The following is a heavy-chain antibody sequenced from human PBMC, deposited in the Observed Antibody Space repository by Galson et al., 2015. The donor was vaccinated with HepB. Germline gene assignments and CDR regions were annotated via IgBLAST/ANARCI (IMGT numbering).Heavy chain of an antibody. V-gene: IGHV3-33*01. J-gene: IGHJ4*02. Sequence: SLRLSCAASGFTVRNHGMHWVRQAAGKGLEWLAGIAYDGRYEQYGDSAKGRFTISRDTSKNTVHLQMYSLRAEDTGVSYCVREQGYGGYRTSDYWGQGTPVTVSS. CDR2: IAYDGRYE. CDR1: GFTVRNHG. CDR3: VREQGYGGYRTSDY. D-gene: IGHD4-17*01.